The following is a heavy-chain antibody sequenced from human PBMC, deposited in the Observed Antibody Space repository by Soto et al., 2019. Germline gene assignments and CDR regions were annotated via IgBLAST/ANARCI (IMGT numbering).Heavy chain of an antibody. V-gene: IGHV1-69*01. D-gene: IGHD2-2*01. CDR2: IIPIFGTA. J-gene: IGHJ5*02. CDR3: ARVGIVVVPAAPPVHWFDP. CDR1: GGTFSSYA. Sequence: QVQLVQSGAEVKKPGSSVKVSCKASGGTFSSYAISWVRQAPGQGLEWMGGIIPIFGTANYAQKFQGRVTITADETTSTAYMELSSLRSEDTAVYYCARVGIVVVPAAPPVHWFDPWGQGTLVTVSS.